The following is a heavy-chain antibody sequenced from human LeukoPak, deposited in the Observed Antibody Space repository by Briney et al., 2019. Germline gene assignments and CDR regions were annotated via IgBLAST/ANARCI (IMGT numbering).Heavy chain of an antibody. CDR3: ARDWSGWYDY. CDR2: INPNSGGT. J-gene: IGHJ4*02. D-gene: IGHD6-19*01. Sequence: ASVKVSCKASGYTFTGYYMHWVRQAPGQGLEWMGWINPNSGGTNYAQKSQGWVTMTRDTSISTAYMEPSRLRSDDTAVYYCARDWSGWYDYWGQGTLVTVSS. CDR1: GYTFTGYY. V-gene: IGHV1-2*04.